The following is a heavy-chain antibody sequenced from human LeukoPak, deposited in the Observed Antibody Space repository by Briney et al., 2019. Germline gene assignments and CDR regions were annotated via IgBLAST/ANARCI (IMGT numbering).Heavy chain of an antibody. V-gene: IGHV4-38-2*02. CDR2: IKHRGRS. CDR1: GSSISRDYY. Sequence: PSETLSLTCSVSGSSISRDYYWGWVRQPPGKGLEWIGSIKHRGRSYYNPSLKSRVTISVDTSKNQFSLQLSSVTAADTALYYCARVVGATSIDYWGQGILVTVSS. J-gene: IGHJ4*02. D-gene: IGHD2-15*01. CDR3: ARVVGATSIDY.